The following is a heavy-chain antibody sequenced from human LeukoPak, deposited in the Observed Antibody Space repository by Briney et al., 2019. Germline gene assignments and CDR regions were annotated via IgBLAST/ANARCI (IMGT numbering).Heavy chain of an antibody. CDR3: AKDGNKYSSSWYRKDYYYYGMDV. D-gene: IGHD6-13*01. Sequence: GGSLRLSCAASGFTFSSYGMHWVRQAPGKGLEWVAVISYDGSNKYYADSVKGRFTISRDNSKNTLYLQMNSLRAEDTAVYYCAKDGNKYSSSWYRKDYYYYGMDVWGQGTTVTVSS. J-gene: IGHJ6*02. CDR2: ISYDGSNK. CDR1: GFTFSSYG. V-gene: IGHV3-30*18.